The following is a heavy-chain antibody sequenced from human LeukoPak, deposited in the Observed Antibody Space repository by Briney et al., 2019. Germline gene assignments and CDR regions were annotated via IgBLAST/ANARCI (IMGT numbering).Heavy chain of an antibody. V-gene: IGHV4-4*07. CDR1: GGSIGNHF. J-gene: IGHJ4*02. CDR2: IYTSGST. D-gene: IGHD6-13*01. Sequence: SETLSLTCSLSGGSIGNHFWSWIRQPAGKGLEWIGRIYTSGSTNYNPSLKSRVTMSVDTSKNQFSLKLSSVTAADTAVYYCARDSEKGIAAPKDYWGQGTLVTVSS. CDR3: ARDSEKGIAAPKDY.